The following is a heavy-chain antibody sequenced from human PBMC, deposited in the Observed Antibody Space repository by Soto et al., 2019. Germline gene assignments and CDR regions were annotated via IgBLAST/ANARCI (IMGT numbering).Heavy chain of an antibody. D-gene: IGHD2-8*01. CDR3: ARDQEGYCTNGVCYPSPLPDV. J-gene: IGHJ6*02. V-gene: IGHV1-18*01. CDR2: ISAYNGNT. CDR1: GYTFTSYG. Sequence: ASVKVSCKASGYTFTSYGISWVRQAPGQGLEWMGWISAYNGNTNYAQKLQGRVTMTTDTSTSTAYMELRSLRSDDTAVYYCARDQEGYCTNGVCYPSPLPDVWGQGTTVTVSS.